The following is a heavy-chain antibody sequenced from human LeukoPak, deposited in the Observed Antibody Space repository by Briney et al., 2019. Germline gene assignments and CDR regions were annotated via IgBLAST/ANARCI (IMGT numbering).Heavy chain of an antibody. CDR3: TRDRRPIAAEGYFDY. J-gene: IGHJ4*02. V-gene: IGHV3-49*04. D-gene: IGHD6-25*01. Sequence: QPGGSLRLSCAASGFTFSSYAMSWVRQAPGKGLEWVGFIRSKAYGGTTEYAASVKGRFTISRDDSKSIAYLQMNSLKTEDTAVYYCTRDRRPIAAEGYFDYWGQGTLVTVSS. CDR2: IRSKAYGGTT. CDR1: GFTFSSYA.